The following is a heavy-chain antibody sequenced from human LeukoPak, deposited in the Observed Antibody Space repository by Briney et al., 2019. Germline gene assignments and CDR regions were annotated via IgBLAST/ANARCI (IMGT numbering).Heavy chain of an antibody. D-gene: IGHD3-22*01. CDR3: ARGFSSGYIDY. CDR2: IYYSGST. V-gene: IGHV4-31*03. CDR1: GGSISSGGYY. J-gene: IGHJ4*02. Sequence: SETLALTCTVSGGSISSGGYYWSWIRQHPGKGLEWIGYIYYSGSTYYNPSLKSRVTISVDTSKNQFSLKLSSVTAADTAVYYCARGFSSGYIDYWGRGTLVTVSS.